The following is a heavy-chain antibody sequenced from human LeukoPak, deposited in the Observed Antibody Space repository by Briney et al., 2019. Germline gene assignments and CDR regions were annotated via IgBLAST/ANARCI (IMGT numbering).Heavy chain of an antibody. CDR2: INHSGST. J-gene: IGHJ3*02. CDR1: GGSFSGYY. CDR3: ARGGYDWGWLPDAFDI. Sequence: SETLSLTCAVYGGSFSGYYWIWIRQPPGKGLEWIGEINHSGSTNYNPSLKSRVTISVDTSKNQFSLKLSSVTAADTAVYYCARGGYDWGWLPDAFDIWGKGQWSPSLQ. V-gene: IGHV4-34*01. D-gene: IGHD5-12*01.